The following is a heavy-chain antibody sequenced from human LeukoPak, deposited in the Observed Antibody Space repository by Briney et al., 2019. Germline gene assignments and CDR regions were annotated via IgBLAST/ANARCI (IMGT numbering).Heavy chain of an antibody. CDR2: INHSGST. CDR1: GGSFSGYY. J-gene: IGHJ4*02. Sequence: PSETLSLTCAVYGGSFSGYYWSWIRQPPGKGLEWIGEINHSGSTNCNPSLKSRVTISVDTSKNQFSLKLSSVTAADTAVYYCARATYYYDSSGYYQLDYWGQGTLVTVSS. CDR3: ARATYYYDSSGYYQLDY. D-gene: IGHD3-22*01. V-gene: IGHV4-34*01.